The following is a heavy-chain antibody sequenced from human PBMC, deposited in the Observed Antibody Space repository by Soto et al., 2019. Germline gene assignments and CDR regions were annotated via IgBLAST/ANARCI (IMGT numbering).Heavy chain of an antibody. Sequence: GGSLRLSCAASGFTFSSYSMNWVRQAPGKGLEWVSYISSSSTIYYADSVKGRFTISRDNAKNSLYLQMNSLRDEDTAVYYCARDNWVDEDPTYYYDSSGYYGDYYFDYWGQGTLVTVSS. D-gene: IGHD3-22*01. J-gene: IGHJ4*02. CDR1: GFTFSSYS. CDR2: ISSSSTI. V-gene: IGHV3-48*02. CDR3: ARDNWVDEDPTYYYDSSGYYGDYYFDY.